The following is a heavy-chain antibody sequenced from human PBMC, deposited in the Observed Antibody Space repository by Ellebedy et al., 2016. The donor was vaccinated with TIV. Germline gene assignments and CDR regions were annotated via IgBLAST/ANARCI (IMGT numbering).Heavy chain of an antibody. V-gene: IGHV3-53*01. J-gene: IGHJ1*01. Sequence: GESLKISCAASGFTVSASYMYWVRQAPGKGLEWVALLYSGDKPYYAESVKGRFTVSRDDSQDTLDLQMNSLRVEDTAVYYCARTDCSGGSCYSFFQYWGQGTPVSVSS. CDR3: ARTDCSGGSCYSFFQY. CDR1: GFTVSASY. D-gene: IGHD2-15*01. CDR2: LYSGDKP.